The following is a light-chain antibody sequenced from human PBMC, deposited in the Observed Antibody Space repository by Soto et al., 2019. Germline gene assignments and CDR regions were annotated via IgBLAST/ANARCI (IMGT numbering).Light chain of an antibody. V-gene: IGLV2-23*01. Sequence: QSALTQPASVSGSPGQSITISCTGTSSDVGKYNLVSWYQQHPGKAPKLMIYEDVERPSGISNRFSGSKSGNTASLTISGLQTDDEADYYCCSYAGGTAVVFGGGTTLTVL. J-gene: IGLJ2*01. CDR3: CSYAGGTAVV. CDR2: EDV. CDR1: SSDVGKYNL.